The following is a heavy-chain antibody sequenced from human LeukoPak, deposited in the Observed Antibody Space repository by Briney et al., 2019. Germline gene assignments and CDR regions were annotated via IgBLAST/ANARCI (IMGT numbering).Heavy chain of an antibody. J-gene: IGHJ4*02. Sequence: GASVKVSCKASGGTFSSDAISWVRQAPGQGLEWMGGIIPIFGTTHYTQRFQGRVTITADESTSTAYMELSSLRSEDTAMYYCARVHLPRPYGYDYWGQGTLVTVSS. CDR1: GGTFSSDA. CDR2: IIPIFGTT. CDR3: ARVHLPRPYGYDY. V-gene: IGHV1-69*13. D-gene: IGHD5-18*01.